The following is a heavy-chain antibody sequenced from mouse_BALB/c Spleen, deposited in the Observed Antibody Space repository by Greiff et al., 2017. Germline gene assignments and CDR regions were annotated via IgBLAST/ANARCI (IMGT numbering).Heavy chain of an antibody. Sequence: KQPGSELVRPGASVKLSCKASGYTFTSYWMHWVKQRHGQGLEWIGNIYPGSGSTNYDEKFKSKGTLTVDTSSSTAYMHLSSLTSEDSAVYYCTRGTGTFFDYWGQGTTLTVSS. D-gene: IGHD4-1*01. J-gene: IGHJ2*01. CDR1: GYTFTSYW. V-gene: IGHV1S22*01. CDR2: IYPGSGST. CDR3: TRGTGTFFDY.